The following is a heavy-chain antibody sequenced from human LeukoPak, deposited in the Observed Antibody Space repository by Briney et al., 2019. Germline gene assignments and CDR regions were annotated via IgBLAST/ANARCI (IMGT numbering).Heavy chain of an antibody. CDR1: GFSFNNNA. J-gene: IGHJ4*02. CDR2: ISYDGGTR. D-gene: IGHD3-10*01. V-gene: IGHV3-30-3*01. CDR3: ARDTAQSLSLYGVVDF. Sequence: GGSLRLSCAASGFSFNNNAMHWVRQAPGKGLEWLAAISYDGGTRKYADSVKGRFTISRDNSKKSLSLQMNSLRGEDTAVYYCARDTAQSLSLYGVVDFWGQGTLVTVSS.